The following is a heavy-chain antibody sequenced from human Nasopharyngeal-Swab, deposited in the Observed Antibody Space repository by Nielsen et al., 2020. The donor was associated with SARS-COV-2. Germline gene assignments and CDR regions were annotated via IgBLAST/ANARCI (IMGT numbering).Heavy chain of an antibody. CDR1: GFSLSTTGVG. Sequence: SGPTLVKPTPTLTLNCSFSGFSLSTTGVGVAWIRQPPGKALEWLALIYWDDDKRYSPSLNSRLTITKASSTIQVVLTMTNMDPLDTGTYFCARRVTYIRFFYYWGQGTLVTVSS. CDR3: ARRVTYIRFFYY. V-gene: IGHV2-5*02. CDR2: IYWDDDK. D-gene: IGHD3-16*01. J-gene: IGHJ4*02.